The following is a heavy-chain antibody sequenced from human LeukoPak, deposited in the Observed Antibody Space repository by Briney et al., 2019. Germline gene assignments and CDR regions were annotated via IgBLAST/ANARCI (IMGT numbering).Heavy chain of an antibody. CDR1: GFTFSNYW. V-gene: IGHV3-74*01. CDR3: ARGSSYFDSTYWGYFDL. CDR2: LNTDGSGT. Sequence: GGSLRLSCAASGFTFSNYWMFWVRQAPGKGPVWVSRLNTDGSGTSYADSVKGRFTISRDNAKNTLYLQMNSLRAEDAAVYYCARGSSYFDSTYWGYFDLWGRGTLVTVSS. D-gene: IGHD3-22*01. J-gene: IGHJ2*01.